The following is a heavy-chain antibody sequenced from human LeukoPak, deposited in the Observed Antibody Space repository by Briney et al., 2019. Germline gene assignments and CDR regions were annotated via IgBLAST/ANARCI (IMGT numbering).Heavy chain of an antibody. CDR1: GYTFTSYY. CDR2: IDPNGGST. CDR3: ARDLAVADSGYYHGMDV. Sequence: ASVKVSCKASGYTFTSYYILWVRQAPGQGLEWMGVIDPNGGSTSYAQKFQGRVTLTRDTSTSTVYMNLSSLRSEDTALYYCARDLAVADSGYYHGMDVWGQGATVTVSS. V-gene: IGHV1-46*01. D-gene: IGHD6-19*01. J-gene: IGHJ6*02.